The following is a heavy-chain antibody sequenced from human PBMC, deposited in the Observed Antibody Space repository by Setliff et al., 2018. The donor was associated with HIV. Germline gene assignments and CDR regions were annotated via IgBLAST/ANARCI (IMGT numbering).Heavy chain of an antibody. CDR1: GFSISSDYY. Sequence: SETLSLTCTVSGFSISSDYYGGWIRQPPGKGLEWIGSIYHSGSTYYNPSLQSRVTMAVDTSKNQFSLKLSSVTAADTAVYYCSSYYGADEPSYYFDFWGQGTQVTVSS. CDR2: IYHSGST. D-gene: IGHD3-22*01. J-gene: IGHJ4*02. CDR3: SSYYGADEPSYYFDF. V-gene: IGHV4-38-2*02.